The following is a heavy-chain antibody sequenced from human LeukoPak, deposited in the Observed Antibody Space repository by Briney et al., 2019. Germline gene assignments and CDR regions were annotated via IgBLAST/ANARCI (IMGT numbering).Heavy chain of an antibody. J-gene: IGHJ3*02. V-gene: IGHV3-23*01. CDR3: VSELPTFGAFDI. D-gene: IGHD1-7*01. Sequence: GGTLRLSCAASGFTFSSFGMSWVRQAPGKGLEWVSGISDSGGSTYYADSVRGRFTISRDNSKSTLYLQMNSLRAEDTAVYYCVSELPTFGAFDIWGQGTMVTVSS. CDR2: ISDSGGST. CDR1: GFTFSSFG.